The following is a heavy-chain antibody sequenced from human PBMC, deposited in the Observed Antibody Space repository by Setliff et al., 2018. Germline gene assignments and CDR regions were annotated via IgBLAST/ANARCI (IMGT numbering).Heavy chain of an antibody. CDR1: GFTFSNYW. CDR3: AGDKPLQHNYNFWSGYCPY. J-gene: IGHJ4*02. Sequence: QPGGSLRLSCAASGFTFSNYWMNWVRQAPGKGLEWVANIKQDGSEKNYVDSVKGRFTISRDNARNSLYLQMNSLRAEDTAVYYCAGDKPLQHNYNFWSGYCPYWGQGTLVTVSS. CDR2: IKQDGSEK. D-gene: IGHD3-3*01. V-gene: IGHV3-7*03.